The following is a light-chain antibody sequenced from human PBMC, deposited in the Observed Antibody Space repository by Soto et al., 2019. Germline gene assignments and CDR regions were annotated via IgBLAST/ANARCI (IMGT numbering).Light chain of an antibody. CDR3: SSYTSSNTVV. Sequence: ALTQPASVSGSPGQSITISCTGTSSDVGGYNYVSWYQQHPGKAPKLMIYDVSNRPSGVSNRFSGSKSGNTASLTISGLQAEDEADYYCSSYTSSNTVVFGGGTKLTVL. CDR2: DVS. CDR1: SSDVGGYNY. V-gene: IGLV2-14*01. J-gene: IGLJ2*01.